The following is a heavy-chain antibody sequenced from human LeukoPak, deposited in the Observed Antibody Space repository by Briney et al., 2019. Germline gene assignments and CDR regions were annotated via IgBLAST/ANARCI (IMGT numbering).Heavy chain of an antibody. Sequence: ASVKVSCKASKYTFTTYYMHWVRQAPGQGLEWMGIINPSGGSTSYTQKFQGRVTMTRDTSTSTVYMGLRSLRFDDTGVYYCAKESPLHGVDIWGQGTMVTVSS. CDR2: INPSGGST. CDR1: KYTFTTYY. CDR3: AKESPLHGVDI. D-gene: IGHD3-16*01. V-gene: IGHV1-46*01. J-gene: IGHJ3*02.